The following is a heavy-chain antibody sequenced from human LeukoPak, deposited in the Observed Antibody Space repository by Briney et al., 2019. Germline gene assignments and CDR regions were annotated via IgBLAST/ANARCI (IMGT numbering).Heavy chain of an antibody. J-gene: IGHJ4*02. CDR1: WFTFCSYL. D-gene: IGHD5-18*01. CDR3: ARDTGGGYSCYDC. CDR2: IKQDGSEK. V-gene: IGHV3-7*01. Sequence: GGAPGPSCATSWFTFCSYLVTSSRPAPGEGGEWVANIKQDGSEKYYVDSVKGRFTISRDNAKNSLYLQMNGLRAEDTAVYYCARDTGGGYSCYDCWGQGTLVTVSS.